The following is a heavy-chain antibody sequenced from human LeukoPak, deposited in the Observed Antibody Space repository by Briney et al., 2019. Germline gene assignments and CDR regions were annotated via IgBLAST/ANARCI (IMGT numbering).Heavy chain of an antibody. V-gene: IGHV3-30-3*01. D-gene: IGHD6-13*01. J-gene: IGHJ4*02. CDR1: GFIFSNYA. CDR3: ARYAWSLGPAPGTPLFDY. CDR2: ISYDGSDK. Sequence: PGRSLRLSCAASGFIFSNYAMHWVRQAPGKGLEWVALISYDGSDKYYANSVKGRCTISRDNSKDTLYLQMNSLRAEDTAVYYCARYAWSLGPAPGTPLFDYWGQGTLVTVSP.